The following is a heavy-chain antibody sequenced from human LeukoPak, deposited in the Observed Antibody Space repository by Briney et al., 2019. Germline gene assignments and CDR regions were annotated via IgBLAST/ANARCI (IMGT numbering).Heavy chain of an antibody. D-gene: IGHD5-18*01. V-gene: IGHV4-59*01. CDR1: GGSISSYY. Sequence: SETLSLTCTVSGGSISSYYWSWIRQPPGKGLEWIGYIYYSGSTNYNPSLKSRVTISVDTSKNQFSLKLSSVTAADTVVYYCARGDTHWFDPWGQGTLVTVSS. J-gene: IGHJ5*02. CDR2: IYYSGST. CDR3: ARGDTHWFDP.